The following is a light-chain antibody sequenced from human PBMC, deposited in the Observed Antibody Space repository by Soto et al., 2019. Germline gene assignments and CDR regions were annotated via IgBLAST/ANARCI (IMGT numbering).Light chain of an antibody. Sequence: EIVMTQSPATLSVSPGESATLSCRASQSISSELAWYQQKPGQPPRLLIYGASTRATGVPASFTGSGSDSDFTLTISGLQSEDFAVYYCHQGHNWPLTFGQGTRLEI. CDR1: QSISSE. V-gene: IGKV3-15*01. CDR2: GAS. J-gene: IGKJ2*01. CDR3: HQGHNWPLT.